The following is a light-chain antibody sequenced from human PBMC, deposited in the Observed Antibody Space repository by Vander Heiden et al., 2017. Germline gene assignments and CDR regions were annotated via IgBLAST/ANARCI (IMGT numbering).Light chain of an antibody. CDR1: QSVLYSAKNKKY. Sequence: VMTQSPDLLAVSLGERATINCKSSQSVLYSAKNKKYLAWYQQKPGQPPKLLIYWASTRESGVPDRFSGSGSGTDFTLTISSLQAEDVAVYYCQQYYSTPFTFGPGTKVDIK. V-gene: IGKV4-1*01. CDR2: WAS. J-gene: IGKJ3*01. CDR3: QQYYSTPFT.